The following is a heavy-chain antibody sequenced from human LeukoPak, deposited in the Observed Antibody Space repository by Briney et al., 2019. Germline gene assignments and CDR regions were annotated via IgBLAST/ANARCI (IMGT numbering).Heavy chain of an antibody. CDR1: GFTVSSNY. D-gene: IGHD1-1*01. J-gene: IGHJ4*02. V-gene: IGHV3-53*05. CDR3: AKDLTNWNDGTYFDY. Sequence: PGGSLRLSCAASGFTVSSNYMSWVRQAPGKGLEWVSVIYSGGSTYYVDSVKGRFTISRDNSKNTLYLQMNSLRAEDTAMYFCAKDLTNWNDGTYFDYWGQGTLVTVSS. CDR2: IYSGGST.